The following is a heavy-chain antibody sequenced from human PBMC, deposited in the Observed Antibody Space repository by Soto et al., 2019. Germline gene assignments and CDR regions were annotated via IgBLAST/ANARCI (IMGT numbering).Heavy chain of an antibody. CDR2: IYYSGST. V-gene: IGHV4-31*03. Sequence: SETLSLTCTVSGGSISSGGYYWSWIRHHPGKGLEWIGYIYYSGSTYYNPSLKSRVTISVDTAKNQFSLKLSSVTAADTAVYYCARDTRGYSYDRWFDPWGQGTLVTVSS. CDR1: GGSISSGGYY. D-gene: IGHD5-18*01. J-gene: IGHJ5*02. CDR3: ARDTRGYSYDRWFDP.